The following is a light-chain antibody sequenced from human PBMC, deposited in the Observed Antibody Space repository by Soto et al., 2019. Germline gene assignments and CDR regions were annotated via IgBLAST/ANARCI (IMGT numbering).Light chain of an antibody. CDR2: DAS. CDR3: QQPYDTPQT. V-gene: IGKV3-11*01. J-gene: IGKJ2*01. Sequence: EIVLTQSPATLSLSPGERATLSCRASQSVSSYLAWYQQKPGQAPRLLIYDASNRATGIPARFSGSGSGTDFTLTISSLEPEDFAVYYCQQPYDTPQTFGQGTKVEIK. CDR1: QSVSSY.